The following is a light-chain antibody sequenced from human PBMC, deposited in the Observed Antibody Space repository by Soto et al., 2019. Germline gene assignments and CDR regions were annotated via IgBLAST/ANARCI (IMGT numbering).Light chain of an antibody. CDR3: QQYNKWPPLT. J-gene: IGKJ4*01. Sequence: EIVLTQSPGTLSLSPGERATLSCRASQSVSSNVAWYQQKLGQAPRLLIYGASTRAAGIPARFSGSGSGTEFTLTISSLQSEDFAVYYCQQYNKWPPLTFGGGT. V-gene: IGKV3D-15*01. CDR2: GAS. CDR1: QSVSSN.